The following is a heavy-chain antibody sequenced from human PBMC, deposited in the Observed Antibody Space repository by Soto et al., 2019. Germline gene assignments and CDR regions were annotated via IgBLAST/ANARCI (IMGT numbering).Heavy chain of an antibody. J-gene: IGHJ4*02. CDR2: ISGDGSST. Sequence: GGSLRLPCAPPGFTFSSYWMHWVRQAPGKGLVWISRISGDGSSTSYADSVKGRFFISRDNSKNTLYLQMNSLRAEDTAVYYCTKDSRVTMVRGVIIPPGYWGQGTLLTISS. D-gene: IGHD3-10*01. V-gene: IGHV3-74*01. CDR1: GFTFSSYW. CDR3: TKDSRVTMVRGVIIPPGY.